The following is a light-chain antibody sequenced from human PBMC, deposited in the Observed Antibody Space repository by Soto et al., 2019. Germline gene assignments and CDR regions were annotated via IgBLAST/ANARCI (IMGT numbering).Light chain of an antibody. V-gene: IGLV1-47*01. Sequence: QSALTQPPSASGTPGQRVTISCSGSRSNIGSEYVYWYQQVPGTAPKLLIYRNNQRPSGVPDRFSGSKSGTSASLAISGLRSEDEADYYCAAWDDTLSGHVVFGGGTNVTVL. CDR2: RNN. CDR1: RSNIGSEY. CDR3: AAWDDTLSGHVV. J-gene: IGLJ2*01.